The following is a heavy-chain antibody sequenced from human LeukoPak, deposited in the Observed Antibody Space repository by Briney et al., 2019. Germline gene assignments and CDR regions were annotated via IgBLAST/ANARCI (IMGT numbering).Heavy chain of an antibody. CDR2: VSYDGTSE. J-gene: IGHJ5*02. Sequence: PGGSLRLSCRVSGFRLWRHNMQWARQSPGKGLEWVAAVSYDGTSEKYEDSVKGRFTISRDNSKSTLYLQMICLKVEDTALYHCCVALSDRGSGKDNWFDPWGQGTQVIVSS. CDR3: CVALSDRGSGKDNWFDP. D-gene: IGHD3-10*01. CDR1: GFRLWRHN. V-gene: IGHV3-30*04.